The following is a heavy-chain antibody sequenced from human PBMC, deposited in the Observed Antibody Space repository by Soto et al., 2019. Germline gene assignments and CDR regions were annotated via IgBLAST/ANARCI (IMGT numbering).Heavy chain of an antibody. CDR3: ARASRSRDGHNLLPPAD. J-gene: IGHJ4*02. CDR1: GGTFSSYA. V-gene: IGHV1-69*12. Sequence: QVQLVQSGAEVRKPGSSVKVSCKASGGTFSSYAVSWVRQAPGQGLEWMGGIIPFFGAANYAQKFQGRVNISAEESRRTAYMELSSLRYEATAVHYCARASRSRDGHNLLPPADWGQGTLVNVSS. D-gene: IGHD2-2*01. CDR2: IIPFFGAA.